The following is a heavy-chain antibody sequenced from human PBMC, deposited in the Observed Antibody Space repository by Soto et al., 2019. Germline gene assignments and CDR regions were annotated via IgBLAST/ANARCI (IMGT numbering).Heavy chain of an antibody. CDR2: ISVSNGYT. CDR3: TRQDVAASSTTLDY. J-gene: IGHJ4*01. Sequence: AAVKVCCKASGYPFTTYVINWVRQATGQGLEWMGWISVSNGYTNYAQNLQGRVTMTADTSTNVAYMELRSLRSDDTAVYYCTRQDVAASSTTLDYWVHATLV. V-gene: IGHV1-18*01. CDR1: GYPFTTYV. D-gene: IGHD2-15*01.